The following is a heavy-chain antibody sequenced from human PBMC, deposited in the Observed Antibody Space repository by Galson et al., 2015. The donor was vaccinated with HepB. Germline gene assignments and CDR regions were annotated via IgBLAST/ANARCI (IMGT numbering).Heavy chain of an antibody. D-gene: IGHD3-3*01. V-gene: IGHV3-11*01. CDR2: IRNSGGAI. Sequence: SLRLSCAASGFTLSDYYMTWIRQAPGKGLELIPYIRNSGGAIYYADSVKGRFTISRDNVKNSMYLQMNSLRVEDTAVYFCARERVLIPPTGLDVWGQGTMVTVSS. CDR3: ARERVLIPPTGLDV. CDR1: GFTLSDYY. J-gene: IGHJ6*02.